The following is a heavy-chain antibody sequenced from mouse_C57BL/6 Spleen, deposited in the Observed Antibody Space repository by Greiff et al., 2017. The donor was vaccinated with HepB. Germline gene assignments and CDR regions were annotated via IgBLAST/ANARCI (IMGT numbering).Heavy chain of an antibody. J-gene: IGHJ3*01. CDR3: ARGGYDGYYLWFAY. Sequence: QVQLQQSGPELVKPGASVKISCKASGYSFTSYYIHWVKQRPGQGLEWIGWIYPGSGNTKYNEKFKGKATLTADTSSSTAYMQLSSLTSEDSAVYYCARGGYDGYYLWFAYWGQGTLVTVSA. CDR2: IYPGSGNT. CDR1: GYSFTSYY. V-gene: IGHV1-66*01. D-gene: IGHD2-3*01.